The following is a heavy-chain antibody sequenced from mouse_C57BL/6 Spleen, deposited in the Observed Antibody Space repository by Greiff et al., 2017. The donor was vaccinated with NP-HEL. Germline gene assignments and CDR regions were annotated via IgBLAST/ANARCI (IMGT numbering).Heavy chain of an antibody. CDR1: GYTFTSYW. CDR2: INPSNGGT. CDR3: ARDYYGSSPAWFAY. V-gene: IGHV1-53*01. D-gene: IGHD1-1*01. Sequence: VQLQQSGTELVKPGASVKLSCKASGYTFTSYWMHWVKQRPGQGLEWIGNINPSNGGTNYNEKFKSKATLTVDKSSSTAYMKISSLTSEDSAVYYCARDYYGSSPAWFAYWGQGTLVTVSA. J-gene: IGHJ3*01.